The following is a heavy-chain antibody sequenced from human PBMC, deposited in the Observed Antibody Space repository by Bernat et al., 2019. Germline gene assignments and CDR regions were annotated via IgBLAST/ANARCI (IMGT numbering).Heavy chain of an antibody. V-gene: IGHV3-30*18. J-gene: IGHJ4*02. CDR3: AKDLAYYDSGSY. D-gene: IGHD3-22*01. Sequence: QVQLVESGGGVVQPGKSLRLSCAASGFTFSSYGMEWVRRAPGKGLEWVAAISFHGSDQYYADSVRGRFTISRDNSRNTLYLQMDSLRAEDTAVYYCAKDLAYYDSGSYWGQGTLVTVSS. CDR2: ISFHGSDQ. CDR1: GFTFSSYG.